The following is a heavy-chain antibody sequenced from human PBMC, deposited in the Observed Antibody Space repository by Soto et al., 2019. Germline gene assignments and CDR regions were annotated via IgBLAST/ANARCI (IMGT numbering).Heavy chain of an antibody. Sequence: GGSLRLYCAASGFTFSSYAMSWVRQAPGKGLEWVSAISGSGGSTFNADSVKGRFTISRDNSKNTLYLQMNSLRAEDTAVYYCAKRTSVSFFDYWGQGTLVTVSS. CDR1: GFTFSSYA. CDR3: AKRTSVSFFDY. CDR2: ISGSGGST. V-gene: IGHV3-23*01. J-gene: IGHJ4*02.